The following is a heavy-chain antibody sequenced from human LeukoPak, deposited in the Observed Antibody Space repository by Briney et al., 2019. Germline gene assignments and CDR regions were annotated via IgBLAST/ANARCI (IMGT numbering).Heavy chain of an antibody. CDR1: GFTFSSYG. J-gene: IGHJ4*02. CDR2: ISYDGSDK. V-gene: IGHV3-30*18. D-gene: IGHD6-19*01. CDR3: AKAGYSSGWRNFDY. Sequence: GGSLRLSCAASGFTFSSYGIHWVRQAPGKGLEWVAVISYDGSDKFYADSVKGRFTISRDNSKNTLYLQMNSLRAEDTAVYYCAKAGYSSGWRNFDYWGQGTLVTVSS.